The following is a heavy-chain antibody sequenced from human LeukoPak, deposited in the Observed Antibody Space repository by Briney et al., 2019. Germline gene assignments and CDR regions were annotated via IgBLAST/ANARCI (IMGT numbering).Heavy chain of an antibody. CDR2: IWYDGSNK. J-gene: IGHJ4*02. CDR1: GFTFSSYG. D-gene: IGHD1-1*01. Sequence: GGSLRLSCAASGFTFSSYGMHWVRQAPGKGLEWVADIWYDGSNKYYADSVKGRFTISRDNSKNTLYLQMNSLRAEDTAVYYCARGTSGGYEGDYWGQGTLVPVSS. V-gene: IGHV3-33*01. CDR3: ARGTSGGYEGDY.